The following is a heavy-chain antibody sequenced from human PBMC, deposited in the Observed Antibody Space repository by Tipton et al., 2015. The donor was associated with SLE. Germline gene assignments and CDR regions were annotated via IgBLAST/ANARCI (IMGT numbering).Heavy chain of an antibody. J-gene: IGHJ2*01. V-gene: IGHV3-53*04. Sequence: QLVQSGGGLVQPGGSLRLSCAASGFTVSSNYMSWVRQAPGKGLEWVSVIYSGGSTYYADSVKGRFTISRDNAKSSLYLQMNSLRPEDTALYYCVKSYNNSPIYWFFDLWGRGTLVTVSS. CDR2: IYSGGST. CDR1: GFTVSSNY. CDR3: VKSYNNSPIYWFFDL. D-gene: IGHD3-10*01.